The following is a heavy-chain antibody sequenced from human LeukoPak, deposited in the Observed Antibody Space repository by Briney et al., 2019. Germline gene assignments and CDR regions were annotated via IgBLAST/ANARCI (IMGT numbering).Heavy chain of an antibody. J-gene: IGHJ4*02. CDR1: GFTFSSYA. D-gene: IGHD3-22*01. Sequence: GGSLRLSCADSGFTFSSYAMSWVRQAPGKGLEWVSAISGSGGSKYYADSVKGRFTISRDNSKNTLYLQMNSLRAEDTAVYYCAKAVNYYDSSGYYFYWGQGTLVTVSS. CDR2: ISGSGGSK. CDR3: AKAVNYYDSSGYYFY. V-gene: IGHV3-23*01.